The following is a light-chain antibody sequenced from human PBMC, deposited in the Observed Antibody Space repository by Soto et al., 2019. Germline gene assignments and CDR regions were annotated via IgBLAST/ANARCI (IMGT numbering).Light chain of an antibody. V-gene: IGLV1-40*01. CDR1: RSNIGAGYD. Sequence: QSVLTQPPSVSGAPGQRVTISCTGSRSNIGAGYDVHWYQQPPGTAPKLLIYGNINRPSGVPDRFSGSKSGTSASLAITGLQAEDEGDYYCQSYDSSLSGVVFGGGTKLTVL. J-gene: IGLJ2*01. CDR2: GNI. CDR3: QSYDSSLSGVV.